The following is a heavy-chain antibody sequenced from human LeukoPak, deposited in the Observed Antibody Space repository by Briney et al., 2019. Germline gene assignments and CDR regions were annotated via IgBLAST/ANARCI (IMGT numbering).Heavy chain of an antibody. Sequence: GGSLRLSCAASGFTFSSYGMHWVRQAPGKGPEWVAVIWYDGSNKYYADSVKGRFIISRDNSKNTLYLQMNSLRAEDTAVYYCARDDLRWGYSFDHWGQGTLVTVSS. CDR2: IWYDGSNK. D-gene: IGHD4-23*01. CDR1: GFTFSSYG. CDR3: ARDDLRWGYSFDH. J-gene: IGHJ4*02. V-gene: IGHV3-33*08.